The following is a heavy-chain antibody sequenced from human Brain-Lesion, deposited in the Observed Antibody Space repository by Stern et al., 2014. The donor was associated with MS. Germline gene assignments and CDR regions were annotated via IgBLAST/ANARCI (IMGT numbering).Heavy chain of an antibody. V-gene: IGHV1-2*02. CDR2: INPNTGGT. J-gene: IGHJ6*02. CDR3: ARAQRGITIFGVVTDYYYLVMDV. CDR1: GYIFTGYY. D-gene: IGHD3-3*01. Sequence: VHLVESGAEVKKPGASVKVSCKTSGYIFTGYYIHWVRQAPGQGLEWMAWINPNTGGTTYAQKFQGRVTMSRDTSISTAYVELSSLTSDDTAVYYCARAQRGITIFGVVTDYYYLVMDVWGQGTTVTVSS.